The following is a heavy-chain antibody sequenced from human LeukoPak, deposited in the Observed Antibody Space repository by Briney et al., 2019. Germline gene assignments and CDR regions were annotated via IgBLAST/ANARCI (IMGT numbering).Heavy chain of an antibody. J-gene: IGHJ4*02. D-gene: IGHD6-13*01. CDR3: ARDLALYNSRGGEGYFDY. V-gene: IGHV3-30*02. CDR1: GFTFSSYG. CDR2: IRYDGSNK. Sequence: PGGSLRLSCAASGFTFSSYGMHWVRQAPGKGLEWVAFIRYDGSNKYYADSVKGRFTISRDNSKNTLYLQMNSLRAEDTAVYYCARDLALYNSRGGEGYFDYWGQGTLVTVSS.